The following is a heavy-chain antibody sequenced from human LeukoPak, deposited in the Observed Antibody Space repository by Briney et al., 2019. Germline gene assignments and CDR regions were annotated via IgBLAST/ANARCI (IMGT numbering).Heavy chain of an antibody. Sequence: SVKVSCKASGGTFSSYAISWVRQAPGQGLEWMGGIIPIFGTANYAQKFQGRVTITADEPTSTAYMELSSLRSEDTAVYYCARGPLVATMFSARFYYYGMDVWGQGTTVTVSS. CDR2: IIPIFGTA. J-gene: IGHJ6*02. D-gene: IGHD5-12*01. V-gene: IGHV1-69*13. CDR3: ARGPLVATMFSARFYYYGMDV. CDR1: GGTFSSYA.